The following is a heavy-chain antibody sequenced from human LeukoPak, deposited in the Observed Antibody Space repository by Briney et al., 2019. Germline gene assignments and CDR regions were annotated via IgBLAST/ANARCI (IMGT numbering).Heavy chain of an antibody. D-gene: IGHD3-10*01. CDR1: GFTFSSYG. CDR3: AKNLFYYGSGEHFDY. V-gene: IGHV3-23*01. J-gene: IGHJ4*02. Sequence: TGGSLRLSCAASGFTFSSYGMSWVRQAPGKGLEWVSAISGSGGSTYYADSVKGRFTISRDNSKNTLYLQMNSLRAEDTAVYYCAKNLFYYGSGEHFDYWGQGTLVTVSS. CDR2: ISGSGGST.